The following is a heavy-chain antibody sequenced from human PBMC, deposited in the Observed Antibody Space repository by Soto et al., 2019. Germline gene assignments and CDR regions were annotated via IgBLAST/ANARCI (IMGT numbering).Heavy chain of an antibody. CDR2: IIPIFGTA. CDR3: ARAVTGTTGLYYFSYMDV. Sequence: ASVKVSCKASGGTSSSYAISWVRQAPGQGLEWMGGIIPIFGTANYAQKFQGGVTITADESTSTAYMELSSLRSEDTAVYYCARAVTGTTGLYYFSYMDVWGKGTTVTVSS. J-gene: IGHJ6*03. CDR1: GGTSSSYA. V-gene: IGHV1-69*13. D-gene: IGHD6-19*01.